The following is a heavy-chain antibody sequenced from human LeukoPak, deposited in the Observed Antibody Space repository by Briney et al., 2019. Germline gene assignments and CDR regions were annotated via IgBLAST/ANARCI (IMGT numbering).Heavy chain of an antibody. CDR3: ARSKSVAGSFDY. CDR1: GGTFSSYT. CDR2: TIPILGIA. Sequence: GSSVKVSCKASGGTFSSYTISWVRQAPGQGLEWMGRTIPILGIANYAQKFQGRVTITADKSTSTAYMELSSLRSEDTAVYYCARSKSVAGSFDYWGQGTLVTVSS. D-gene: IGHD6-19*01. J-gene: IGHJ4*02. V-gene: IGHV1-69*02.